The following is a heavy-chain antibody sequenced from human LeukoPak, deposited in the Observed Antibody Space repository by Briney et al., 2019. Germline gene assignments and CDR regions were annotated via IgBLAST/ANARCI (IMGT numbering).Heavy chain of an antibody. CDR1: GFTFSSYG. J-gene: IGHJ4*02. V-gene: IGHV3-23*01. CDR2: ISAGGGGT. D-gene: IGHD3-10*01. CDR3: AKDFYGSGGYYKGPVDY. Sequence: GGSLRLSCAASGFTFSSYGMSWLRQAPGKGLEWVSRISAGGGGTDYADSVKGLFTISRDNSKNALYLQMNTLRAEDTAIYYCAKDFYGSGGYYKGPVDYWGQGTLVTVSS.